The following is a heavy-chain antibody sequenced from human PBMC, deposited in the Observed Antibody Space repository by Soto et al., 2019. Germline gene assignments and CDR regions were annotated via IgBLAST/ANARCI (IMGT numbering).Heavy chain of an antibody. Sequence: SGTLSLTCTVSGGSISSGDYYWSWIRQPPGKGLEWIGYIYYSGSTNYNPSLKSRVTISVDTSKNQFSLKLSSVTAADTAVYYCARGSESSSWGNPFDYWGQGTLVTVSS. D-gene: IGHD6-13*01. CDR3: ARGSESSSWGNPFDY. CDR2: IYYSGST. J-gene: IGHJ4*02. V-gene: IGHV4-61*08. CDR1: GGSISSGDYY.